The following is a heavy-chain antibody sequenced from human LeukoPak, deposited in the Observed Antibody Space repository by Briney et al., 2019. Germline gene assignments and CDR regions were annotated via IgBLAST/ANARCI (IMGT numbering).Heavy chain of an antibody. CDR3: ARETDYYGSGSYSPYYYYYGMDV. CDR1: GGSISSYY. V-gene: IGHV4-4*07. J-gene: IGHJ6*02. Sequence: SETLSLTCTVSGGSISSYYWSWIRQPAGKGLEWIGRIYTSGSTNYNPSLKSRVTMSVDASKNQFSLKLSSVTAADTAVYYCARETDYYGSGSYSPYYYYYGMDVWGQGTTVTVSS. D-gene: IGHD3-10*01. CDR2: IYTSGST.